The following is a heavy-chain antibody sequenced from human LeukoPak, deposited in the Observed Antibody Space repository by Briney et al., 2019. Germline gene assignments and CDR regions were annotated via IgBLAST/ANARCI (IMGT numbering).Heavy chain of an antibody. CDR3: ARDGTKYYYDSSASDY. Sequence: ASVKVSCKASGYTFTSYYMHWVRQAPGQGLEWMGIINPSGGSTSYAQKFQGRVTVTRDTSTSTVYMELSSLRSEDTAVYYCARDGTKYYYDSSASDYWGQGTLVTVSS. D-gene: IGHD3-22*01. J-gene: IGHJ4*02. CDR1: GYTFTSYY. V-gene: IGHV1-46*01. CDR2: INPSGGST.